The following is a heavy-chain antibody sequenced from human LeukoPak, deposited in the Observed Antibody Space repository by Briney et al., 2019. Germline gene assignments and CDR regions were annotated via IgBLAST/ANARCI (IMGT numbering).Heavy chain of an antibody. D-gene: IGHD3-10*01. Sequence: QSGGSLRLSCAASGSGFTFSTYSMDWFRQAPGKGPEWISYINHNGGAIYYADSVKGRFTISRDNAKNSVYLQMSSLRDDGTAVYYCAGASWFGEWVRWGQGTLVTVSS. V-gene: IGHV3-48*02. CDR3: AGASWFGEWVR. CDR1: GSGFTFSTYS. CDR2: INHNGGAI. J-gene: IGHJ4*02.